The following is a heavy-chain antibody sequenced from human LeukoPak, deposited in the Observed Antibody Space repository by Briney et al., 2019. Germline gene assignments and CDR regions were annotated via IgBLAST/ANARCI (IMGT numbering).Heavy chain of an antibody. CDR1: GFTFNTYV. D-gene: IGHD2-8*01. V-gene: IGHV3-30*14. J-gene: IGHJ4*02. Sequence: GGSLRLSCAASGFTFNTYVMHWVRQAPGKGLEWVAVISYDGDIKYYADSVKGRFIISRDNSKNTLYLQMNSLRAEDTAVYYCARVPRLCTNGVCFDYWGQGTLVTVSS. CDR2: ISYDGDIK. CDR3: ARVPRLCTNGVCFDY.